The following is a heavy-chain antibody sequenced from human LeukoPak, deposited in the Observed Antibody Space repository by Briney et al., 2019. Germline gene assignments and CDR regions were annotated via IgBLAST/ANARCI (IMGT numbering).Heavy chain of an antibody. V-gene: IGHV4-34*01. J-gene: IGHJ4*02. CDR1: GGSFSGYY. D-gene: IGHD1-1*01. CDR3: ARKSGGTFDY. Sequence: SETLSLTCAVYGGSFSGYYWSWIRQPPGKGLEWIGEINHSGSTNYNPSLKSRVTISVDMSKNQFSLKLSSVTAADTAVYYCARKSGGTFDYWGQGTLVTVSS. CDR2: INHSGST.